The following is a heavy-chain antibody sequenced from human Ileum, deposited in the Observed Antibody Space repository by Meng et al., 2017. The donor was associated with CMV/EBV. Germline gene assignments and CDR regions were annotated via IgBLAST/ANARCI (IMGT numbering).Heavy chain of an antibody. V-gene: IGHV3-21*01. D-gene: IGHD2-2*01. CDR1: GLIFTNYN. Sequence: GGSLRLSCAASGLIFTNYNMHWVRQAPGKGLEWVSSISTRSSSIYYADSVKGRFTISRDNAKNSLYLQMDTLRAEDTAVYYCASGFCGSTTCYREFDNWGPGMLVTVSS. CDR2: ISTRSSSI. CDR3: ASGFCGSTTCYREFDN. J-gene: IGHJ4*02.